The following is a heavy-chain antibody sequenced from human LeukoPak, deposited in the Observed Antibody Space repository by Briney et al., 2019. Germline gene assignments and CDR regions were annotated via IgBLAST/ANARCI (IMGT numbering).Heavy chain of an antibody. Sequence: QAGGSLRLSCAASGFTVSSNYMSWVRQAPGKGLEWVSVIYSGGSTYYADSVKGRFTISRDNSKNTLYLQMNSLRAEDTAVYYCAKVKTYRNFDYWGQGTLVTVSS. D-gene: IGHD3-16*02. J-gene: IGHJ4*02. CDR3: AKVKTYRNFDY. CDR2: IYSGGST. V-gene: IGHV3-53*01. CDR1: GFTVSSNY.